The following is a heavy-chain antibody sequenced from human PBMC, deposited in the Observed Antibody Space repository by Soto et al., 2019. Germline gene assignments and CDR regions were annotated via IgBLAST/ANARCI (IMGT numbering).Heavy chain of an antibody. J-gene: IGHJ4*02. Sequence: PGGSLRLSCAASGFPFNDHWMTWVRQAPGKGLERVADIKKDGSEKKYVDSVKGRFTISRDNAKNSLYLQMNSLRPEYTAVYYCARVAVDTGYRPFDYWGQGTPVTVSS. V-gene: IGHV3-7*05. CDR1: GFPFNDHW. CDR3: ARVAVDTGYRPFDY. D-gene: IGHD5-18*01. CDR2: IKKDGSEK.